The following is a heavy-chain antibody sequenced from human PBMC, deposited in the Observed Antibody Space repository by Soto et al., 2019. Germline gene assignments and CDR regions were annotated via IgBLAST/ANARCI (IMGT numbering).Heavy chain of an antibody. D-gene: IGHD3-3*01. V-gene: IGHV3-30-3*01. Sequence: QVQLVESGGGVVQPGRSLRLSCAASGFTFSSYAMHWVRQAPGKGLEWVAVISYDGSKKYYADSVRGRFTISRDNSKNTLYPQMNSLRAEDTAVYYCARDRIGITIFGEFDPWGQGTLVTVSS. J-gene: IGHJ5*02. CDR2: ISYDGSKK. CDR3: ARDRIGITIFGEFDP. CDR1: GFTFSSYA.